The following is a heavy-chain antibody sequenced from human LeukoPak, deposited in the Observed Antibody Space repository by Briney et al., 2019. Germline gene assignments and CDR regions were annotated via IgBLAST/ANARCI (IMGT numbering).Heavy chain of an antibody. CDR1: GGSISSYY. CDR2: IYYSGST. Sequence: SETLSLTCTVSGGSISSYYWSWIRQPPGKGLEWIGYIYYSGSTNYNPSLKSRVTMSVDTSKNQFSLKLSSVTAADTAVYYCARGRVEFGYYYYMDVWGKGTTVTISS. J-gene: IGHJ6*03. V-gene: IGHV4-59*12. D-gene: IGHD3-10*01. CDR3: ARGRVEFGYYYYMDV.